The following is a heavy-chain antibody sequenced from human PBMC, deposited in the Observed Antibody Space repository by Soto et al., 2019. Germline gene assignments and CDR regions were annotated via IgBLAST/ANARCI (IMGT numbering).Heavy chain of an antibody. J-gene: IGHJ4*02. Sequence: GGSLRLSCAASGFTFSSYAMHWVHQAPGKGLEWVAVISYDGSNKYYADSVKGRFTISRDNSKNTLYLQMNSLRAEDTAVYYCARDQASRSLDYWGQGTLVTVSS. CDR2: ISYDGSNK. CDR1: GFTFSSYA. V-gene: IGHV3-30-3*01. D-gene: IGHD5-12*01. CDR3: ARDQASRSLDY.